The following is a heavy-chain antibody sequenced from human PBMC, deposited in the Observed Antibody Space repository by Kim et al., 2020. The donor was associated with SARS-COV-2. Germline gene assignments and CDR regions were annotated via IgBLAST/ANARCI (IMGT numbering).Heavy chain of an antibody. V-gene: IGHV4-4*07. CDR3: ARESGLQPRSVPNVLFDY. CDR2: IYTSGST. J-gene: IGHJ4*02. D-gene: IGHD1-1*01. Sequence: SETLSLTCTVSGGSISSYYWSWIRQPAGKGLEWIGRIYTSGSTNYNPSLKSRVTMSVDTSKNQFSLKLSSVTAADTAVYYCARESGLQPRSVPNVLFDYWGQGTLVTVSS. CDR1: GGSISSYY.